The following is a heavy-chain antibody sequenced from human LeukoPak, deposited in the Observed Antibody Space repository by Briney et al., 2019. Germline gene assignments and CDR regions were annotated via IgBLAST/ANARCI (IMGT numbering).Heavy chain of an antibody. V-gene: IGHV1-18*01. CDR2: ISTYNGNT. CDR1: GYTFTSYG. J-gene: IGHJ6*02. CDR3: ARVRAGLVYYYYGMDV. Sequence: GASVTVSCKASGYTFTSYGISWVRQAPGQGLEWMGWISTYNGNTNYAQKLQGRVTITRDTSASTAYMELSSLRSEDTAVYYCARVRAGLVYYYYGMDVWGQGTTVTVSS. D-gene: IGHD3-10*01.